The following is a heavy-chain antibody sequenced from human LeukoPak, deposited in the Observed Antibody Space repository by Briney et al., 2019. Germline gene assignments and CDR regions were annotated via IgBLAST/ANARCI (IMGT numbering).Heavy chain of an antibody. Sequence: ASVKVSCKVSGYTLTELSMHWVRQAPGKGLEWMGGFDPEDGETIYAQKFQGRVTMTEDTSTDTAYMELSSLRSEDTAAYYCATVGSGSSGYFPSYYYGMDVWGQGTTVTVSS. J-gene: IGHJ6*02. CDR1: GYTLTELS. CDR3: ATVGSGSSGYFPSYYYGMDV. V-gene: IGHV1-24*01. D-gene: IGHD3-22*01. CDR2: FDPEDGET.